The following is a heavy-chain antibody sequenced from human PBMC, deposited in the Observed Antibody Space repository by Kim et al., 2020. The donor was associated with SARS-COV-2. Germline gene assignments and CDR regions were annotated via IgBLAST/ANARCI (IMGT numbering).Heavy chain of an antibody. CDR3: ARDGQQLASDYYGMDV. CDR1: GFTFSSYS. CDR2: ISSSSSYI. D-gene: IGHD6-13*01. Sequence: GGSLRLSCAASGFTFSSYSMNWVRQAPGKGLEWVSSISSSSSYIYYADSVKGRFTISRDNAKNSLYLQMNSLRAEDTAVYYCARDGQQLASDYYGMDVWGQGTTVSVSS. J-gene: IGHJ6*02. V-gene: IGHV3-21*04.